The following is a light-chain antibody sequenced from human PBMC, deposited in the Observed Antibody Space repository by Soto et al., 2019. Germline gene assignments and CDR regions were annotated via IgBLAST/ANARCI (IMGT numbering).Light chain of an antibody. CDR3: AAWDDSLSGPG. Sequence: QSVLTQPPSASGTPGQRVTISCSGSSSNIGSNYVYWYQQLPGTAPKLLIYRNNQRPSGVPDRFSGSKSGTSASLAIGGLRSEDEADYYCAAWDDSLSGPGFGGGTQLTVL. J-gene: IGLJ2*01. CDR1: SSNIGSNY. CDR2: RNN. V-gene: IGLV1-47*01.